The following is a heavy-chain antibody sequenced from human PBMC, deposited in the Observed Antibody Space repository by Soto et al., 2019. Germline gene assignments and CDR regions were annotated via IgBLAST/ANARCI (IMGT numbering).Heavy chain of an antibody. CDR3: ARESVV. Sequence: QVQLVESGGGVVQPGRSLRLSCAASGFTFSSYAMHWVRQAPGKGLEWVAVISYDGSNKYYADSVKGRFTISRDNSKNKLYLQMNSLRAEDTAVYYCARESVVWGQGTLVTVSS. D-gene: IGHD2-15*01. CDR1: GFTFSSYA. J-gene: IGHJ4*02. CDR2: ISYDGSNK. V-gene: IGHV3-30-3*01.